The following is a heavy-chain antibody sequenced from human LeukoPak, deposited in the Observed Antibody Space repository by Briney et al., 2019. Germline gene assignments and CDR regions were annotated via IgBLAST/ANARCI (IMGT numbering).Heavy chain of an antibody. V-gene: IGHV3-73*01. CDR1: GFTFSGSA. J-gene: IGHJ5*02. Sequence: GGSLRLSCAAPGFTFSGSAMHWVRQASGKGLEWVGRIRNKANSYATAYTASVKGRFTISRDDSKNTAYLQMNSLKTEDTAVYYCTRYSSSDNWFDPWGQGTLVTVSS. D-gene: IGHD6-6*01. CDR2: IRNKANSYAT. CDR3: TRYSSSDNWFDP.